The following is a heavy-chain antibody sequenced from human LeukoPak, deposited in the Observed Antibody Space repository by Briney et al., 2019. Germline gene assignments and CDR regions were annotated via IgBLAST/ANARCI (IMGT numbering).Heavy chain of an antibody. Sequence: SGGSLRLSCAASGFIFSNSWMYWVRQAPGKGLEWVANINLDGGEERYVDSVKGRFTISRDNSKNTLYLQMNSLRAEDAAVYYCAKAPLGRCTGVICYYFDYWGQGTLVTVSS. V-gene: IGHV3-7*03. CDR1: GFIFSNSW. D-gene: IGHD2-15*01. CDR3: AKAPLGRCTGVICYYFDY. CDR2: INLDGGEE. J-gene: IGHJ4*02.